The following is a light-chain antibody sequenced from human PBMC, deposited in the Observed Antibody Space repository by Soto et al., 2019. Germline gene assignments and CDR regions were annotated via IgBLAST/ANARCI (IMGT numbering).Light chain of an antibody. Sequence: QPVLTQSSSASASLGSSVKLTCTLSSGRSSYIIAWHQQKPGKAPRYLMKLEGSGSYNKGSGVPDRFSGSSSGADRYLTISNLQFEDEADYYCETWDSNTRVFGGGAKLTVL. CDR1: SGRSSYI. V-gene: IGLV4-60*02. J-gene: IGLJ2*01. CDR2: LEGSGSY. CDR3: ETWDSNTRV.